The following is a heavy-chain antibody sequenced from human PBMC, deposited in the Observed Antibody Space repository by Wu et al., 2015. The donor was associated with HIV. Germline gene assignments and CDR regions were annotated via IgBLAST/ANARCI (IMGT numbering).Heavy chain of an antibody. J-gene: IGHJ3*02. D-gene: IGHD2-15*01. V-gene: IGHV1-2*02. CDR1: GYTFTDYY. CDR2: INPNRGGT. Sequence: QVQLVQSGAEVKKPGASVKVSCKASGYTFTDYYIYWVRQAPGQGLEWMGWINPNRGGTKYAQKFQGRVTMTRDTAVSTAYIELSGLTSDDTAVYYCTRDELFRVDDAFDMWGQGTLVTVSS. CDR3: TRDELFRVDDAFDM.